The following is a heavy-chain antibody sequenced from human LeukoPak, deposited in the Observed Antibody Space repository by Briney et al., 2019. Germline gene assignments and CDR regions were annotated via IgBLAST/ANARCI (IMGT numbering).Heavy chain of an antibody. V-gene: IGHV1-18*01. CDR1: GYTFTNYG. CDR2: ISPHSGDT. J-gene: IGHJ4*02. CDR3: ASNTGSDGSGYAY. Sequence: ASVKVSCKASGYTFTNYGVTWVRQAPGQGIERMGWISPHSGDTNYAQALQGRLTITSDTSTRTAYMELRSLRPDDTAVYYCASNTGSDGSGYAYWGQGTLVTVSS. D-gene: IGHD3-22*01.